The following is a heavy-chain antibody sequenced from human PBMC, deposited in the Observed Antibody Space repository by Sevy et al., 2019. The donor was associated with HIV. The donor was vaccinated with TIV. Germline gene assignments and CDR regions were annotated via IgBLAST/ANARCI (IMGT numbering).Heavy chain of an antibody. J-gene: IGHJ5*02. Sequence: ASVKVSCKASGYTFTSYGISWVRQAPGQGLEWMGWLSAYNGNTNYAQKLQGRVTMTTDTSTSTAYMELRGLRSDDTAVYYCARDHRFWSGYYTTGPWFDPWGQGTLVNVSS. CDR3: ARDHRFWSGYYTTGPWFDP. V-gene: IGHV1-18*04. CDR2: LSAYNGNT. CDR1: GYTFTSYG. D-gene: IGHD3-3*01.